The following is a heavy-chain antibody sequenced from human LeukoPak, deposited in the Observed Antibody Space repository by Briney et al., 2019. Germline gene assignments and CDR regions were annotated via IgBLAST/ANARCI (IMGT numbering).Heavy chain of an antibody. CDR2: ISYDGSNK. CDR1: GFTFSSYA. D-gene: IGHD5-24*01. V-gene: IGHV3-30-3*01. J-gene: IGHJ6*02. CDR3: ARWNGGYKGSYYYYGMDV. Sequence: GGSLRLSCAASGFTFSSYAMHWVRQAPGKGLEWVAVISYDGSNKYYADSVKGRFTISRDNSKNTLYLQMNSLRAEDTAVYYCARWNGGYKGSYYYYGMDVWGQGTTVTVSS.